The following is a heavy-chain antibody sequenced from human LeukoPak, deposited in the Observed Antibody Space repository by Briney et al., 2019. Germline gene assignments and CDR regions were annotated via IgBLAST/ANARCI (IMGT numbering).Heavy chain of an antibody. CDR2: IYYSGST. CDR1: GGSVSSGSYY. J-gene: IGHJ6*02. D-gene: IGHD1-26*01. CDR3: ARGTLGVVGATDTYYYYGVDV. V-gene: IGHV4-61*01. Sequence: SETLSLTCTVSGGSVSSGSYYWSWIRQPPGKGLEWIGYIYYSGSTNYNPSLKSRVTISVDTSKNQFSLKLSSVTAADTAVYYCARGTLGVVGATDTYYYYGVDVWGQGTTVTVSS.